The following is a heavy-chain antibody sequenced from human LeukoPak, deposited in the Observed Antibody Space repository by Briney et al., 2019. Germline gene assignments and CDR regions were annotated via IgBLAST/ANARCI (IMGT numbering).Heavy chain of an antibody. CDR3: AKAPGIAVAGTGFDY. J-gene: IGHJ4*02. Sequence: PGGSLRLSCAASGFTFDDYAMRWVRQAPGKGLEWVSGISWNSGSIGYADSVKGRFTISRDNAKNSLYLQMNSLRAEDTALYYCAKAPGIAVAGTGFDYWGQGTLVTVSS. CDR1: GFTFDDYA. V-gene: IGHV3-9*01. CDR2: ISWNSGSI. D-gene: IGHD6-19*01.